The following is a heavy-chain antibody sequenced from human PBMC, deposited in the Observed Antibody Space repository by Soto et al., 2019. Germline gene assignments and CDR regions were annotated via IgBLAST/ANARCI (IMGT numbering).Heavy chain of an antibody. CDR2: MNPNSGNT. D-gene: IGHD3-10*01. CDR1: GYTFTSYD. Sequence: SVNVSCKASGYTFTSYDIKWVRQATGQGLEWMGWMNPNSGNTGYAQKFQGRVTMTRNTSISTAYMELSSLRSEDTAVYYCARWTSYRGDVVSTYYFDFWGQGTLVTV. CDR3: ARWTSYRGDVVSTYYFDF. J-gene: IGHJ4*02. V-gene: IGHV1-8*01.